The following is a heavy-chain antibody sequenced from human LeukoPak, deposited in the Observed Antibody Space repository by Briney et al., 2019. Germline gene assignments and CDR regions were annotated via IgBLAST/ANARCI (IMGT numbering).Heavy chain of an antibody. CDR2: IYYSGST. CDR1: GGSISSSSYY. CDR3: ARHTGSGWSHPNY. J-gene: IGHJ4*02. D-gene: IGHD6-19*01. Sequence: SETLSLTCTVSGGSISSSSYYWGWIRQPPGKGLEWIGSIYYSGSTYYNPSLKSRVTISVDTSKNQFSLKLSSMTAADTAVYYCARHTGSGWSHPNYWGQGTLVTVSS. V-gene: IGHV4-39*01.